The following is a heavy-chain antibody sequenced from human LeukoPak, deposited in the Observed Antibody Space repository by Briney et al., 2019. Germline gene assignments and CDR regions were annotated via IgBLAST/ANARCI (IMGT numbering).Heavy chain of an antibody. D-gene: IGHD5-12*01. CDR1: GGSVSSGGYY. J-gene: IGHJ4*02. V-gene: IGHV4-61*08. Sequence: PSETLSLTCSVSGGSVSSGGYYWSWIRQPPGKGLEWIGYIYYSGSTNYNPSLKSRVTISVDTSKNQFSLTLRFVTAADTAVYYCARHSSGGYGFRHFDHWGQGTLVTVSS. CDR2: IYYSGST. CDR3: ARHSSGGYGFRHFDH.